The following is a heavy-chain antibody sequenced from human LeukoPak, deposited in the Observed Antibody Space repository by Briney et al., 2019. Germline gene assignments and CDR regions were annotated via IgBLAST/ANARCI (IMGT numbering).Heavy chain of an antibody. CDR1: GFTFSSYW. CDR3: ARGFLWFGFSPEAFDY. V-gene: IGHV3-74*01. J-gene: IGHJ4*02. Sequence: PGGSLRLSCAASGFTFSSYWMHWVRQAPGKGLVWVSRINGDGSSTSYADSVEGRFTISRDNAKNSLYLQMNSLRAEDTAVYYCARGFLWFGFSPEAFDYWGQGTLVTVSS. CDR2: INGDGSST. D-gene: IGHD3-10*01.